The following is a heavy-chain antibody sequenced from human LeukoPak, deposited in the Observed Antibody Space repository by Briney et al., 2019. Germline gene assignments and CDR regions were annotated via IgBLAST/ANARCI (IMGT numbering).Heavy chain of an antibody. J-gene: IGHJ4*02. CDR2: IYYSGST. CDR1: GGSISSSSYY. CDR3: ARGGEGSYYFDY. Sequence: SETLSLTCTVSGGSISSSSYYWGWIRQPPGKGLEWIGSIYYSGSTYYNPSLKSRVTISVDTSKNQFSLKLSSVTAADTAVYYCARGGEGSYYFDYWGQGTLVTVSS. V-gene: IGHV4-39*07. D-gene: IGHD1-26*01.